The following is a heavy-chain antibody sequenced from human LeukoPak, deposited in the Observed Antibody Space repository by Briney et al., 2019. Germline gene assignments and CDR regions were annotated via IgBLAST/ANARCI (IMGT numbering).Heavy chain of an antibody. J-gene: IGHJ4*02. D-gene: IGHD5-18*01. CDR3: ANDVDTAMVHDY. V-gene: IGHV3-7*01. CDR1: GFTFSSYW. CDR2: IKQDGSEK. Sequence: GGSLRLSCAASGFTFSSYWMSWVRQAPGKGLEWVANIKQDGSEKYYVDSVKGRFTISRDNAKNSLYLQMNSLRAEDTAMYYCANDVDTAMVHDYWGQGTLVTVSS.